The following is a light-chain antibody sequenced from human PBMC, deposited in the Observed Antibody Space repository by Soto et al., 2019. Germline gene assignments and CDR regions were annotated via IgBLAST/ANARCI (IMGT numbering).Light chain of an antibody. CDR3: QQYASSRT. CDR1: QSVSSY. V-gene: IGKV3-20*01. CDR2: DAS. J-gene: IGKJ1*01. Sequence: EIVLTQSPATLSLSPGERATLSCRASQSVSSYLAWYQQKPGQAPRLLIYDASSRATGIPDRFSGSGSGTDFTPTISRLEPEDFAVYYCQQYASSRTFGQGTKVDIK.